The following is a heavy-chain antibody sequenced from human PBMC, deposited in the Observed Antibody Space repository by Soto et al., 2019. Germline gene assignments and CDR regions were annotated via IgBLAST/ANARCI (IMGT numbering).Heavy chain of an antibody. CDR2: IYPGDSDT. J-gene: IGHJ4*02. V-gene: IGHV5-51*01. Sequence: GESLKISCKGSGYSFTSYWIGWVRQMPGKGLEWMGIIYPGDSDTRYSPSFQGHVTISVDKSISTAYLQWNSLKASDTAMYYCARQIYDSDTGPNFQYYFDSWGQGTPVTVSS. CDR1: GYSFTSYW. D-gene: IGHD3-22*01. CDR3: ARQIYDSDTGPNFQYYFDS.